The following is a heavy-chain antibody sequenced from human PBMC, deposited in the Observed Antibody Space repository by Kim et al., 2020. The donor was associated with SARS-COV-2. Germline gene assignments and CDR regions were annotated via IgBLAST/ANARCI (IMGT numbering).Heavy chain of an antibody. Sequence: GGSLRLSCAASGFTFSSYWMSWVRQAPGKGLEWVANIKQDGSEKYYVDSVKGRFTISRDNAKNSLYLQMNSLRAEDTAVYYCARDCGSSWYSAEYFQHWGQGTLVTVSS. CDR2: IKQDGSEK. CDR3: ARDCGSSWYSAEYFQH. J-gene: IGHJ1*01. CDR1: GFTFSSYW. V-gene: IGHV3-7*01. D-gene: IGHD6-13*01.